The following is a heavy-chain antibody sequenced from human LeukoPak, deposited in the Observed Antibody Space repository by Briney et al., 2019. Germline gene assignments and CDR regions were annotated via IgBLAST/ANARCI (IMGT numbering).Heavy chain of an antibody. Sequence: GGSLRLSCAASGFTFSSYGMHWVRQAPGKGLEWVAVISYDGSNKYYADSVKGRFTISRDNAKNSLYLQMNSLRAEDTAVYYCARDDCSGGTCYGYFQHWGQGTLVTVSS. CDR1: GFTFSSYG. D-gene: IGHD2-15*01. CDR3: ARDDCSGGTCYGYFQH. J-gene: IGHJ1*01. CDR2: ISYDGSNK. V-gene: IGHV3-30*03.